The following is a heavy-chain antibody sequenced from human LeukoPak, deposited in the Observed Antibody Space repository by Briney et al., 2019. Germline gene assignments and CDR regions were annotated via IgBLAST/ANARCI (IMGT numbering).Heavy chain of an antibody. Sequence: ASVTVSCKASGYTFTSYGISWVRQAPGQGLEWMGWISAYNGNTNYAQKLQGRVTMTTDTSTSTAYMELRSLRSDDTAVYYCARSEYDSSGYYYGYWGQGTLVTVSS. CDR3: ARSEYDSSGYYYGY. V-gene: IGHV1-18*01. CDR2: ISAYNGNT. CDR1: GYTFTSYG. J-gene: IGHJ4*02. D-gene: IGHD3-22*01.